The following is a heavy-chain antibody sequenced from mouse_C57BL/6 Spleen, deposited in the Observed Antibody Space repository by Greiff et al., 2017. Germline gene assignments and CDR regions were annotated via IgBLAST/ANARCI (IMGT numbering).Heavy chain of an antibody. J-gene: IGHJ3*01. V-gene: IGHV1-52*01. D-gene: IGHD1-1*01. Sequence: VQLQQPGAELVRPGSSVKLSCKDSGYTFTSYWMHWVKQRTIQGLERIGNIDPSDSETHSNQKFKDKATLTLDKSSSTAYMQLSSLTAEDSAVYYCASDGSREGFAYWGQGTLVTVSA. CDR2: IDPSDSET. CDR1: GYTFTSYW. CDR3: ASDGSREGFAY.